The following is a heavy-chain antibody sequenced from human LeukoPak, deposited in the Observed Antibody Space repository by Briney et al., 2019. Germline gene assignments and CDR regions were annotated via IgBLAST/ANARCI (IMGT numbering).Heavy chain of an antibody. J-gene: IGHJ4*02. V-gene: IGHV3-21*01. CDR3: ARDLSSTRIFDY. Sequence: PGGSLRLSCAASGFTFSSYSMNWVRQAPGKGLEWVSSISSSSYIYYADSVRGRFTISRDNAKNSLYLQMNSLRAEDTAVYYCARDLSSTRIFDYWGQGTLVTVSS. CDR2: ISSSSYI. CDR1: GFTFSSYS. D-gene: IGHD2-2*01.